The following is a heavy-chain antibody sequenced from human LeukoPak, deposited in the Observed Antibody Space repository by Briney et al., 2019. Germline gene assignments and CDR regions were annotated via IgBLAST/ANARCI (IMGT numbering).Heavy chain of an antibody. D-gene: IGHD2-2*01. V-gene: IGHV3-21*01. Sequence: GWSLPLSRPACGFTFSNYGMNWVRQAPGKELDWVSFISTSSTYMYYADSMKGRFTISRDNAKNSLYLQVDSLRPDDTAVYYCARESLGYCSSTNFQFDYWGQGTLVSVSS. CDR1: GFTFSNYG. J-gene: IGHJ4*02. CDR3: ARESLGYCSSTNFQFDY. CDR2: ISTSSTYM.